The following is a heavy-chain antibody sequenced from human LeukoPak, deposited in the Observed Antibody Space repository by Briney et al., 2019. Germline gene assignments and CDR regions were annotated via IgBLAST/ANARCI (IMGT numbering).Heavy chain of an antibody. CDR2: ISSSSSYI. V-gene: IGHV3-21*01. CDR1: GFTFGSYS. CDR3: ARDTSHGSGSYYPLAFDI. J-gene: IGHJ3*02. D-gene: IGHD3-10*01. Sequence: GGSLRLSCAASGFTFGSYSMNWVRQAPGKGLEWVSSISSSSSYIYYADSVKGRFTISRDNAKNSLYLQMNSLRAEDTAVYYCARDTSHGSGSYYPLAFDIWGQGTMVTVSS.